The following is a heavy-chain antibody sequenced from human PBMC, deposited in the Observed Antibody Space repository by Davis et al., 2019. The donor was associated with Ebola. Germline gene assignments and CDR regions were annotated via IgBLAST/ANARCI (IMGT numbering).Heavy chain of an antibody. CDR1: GYSFTSYW. Sequence: GASLKISCKGSGYSFTSYWISWVRQLPGKGLEWMGRIDPSDSYTNYSPSFQGHVTISADKSISTAYLQWSSLKASDTAMYYCARPMYDSSGYYVYWGQGTLVTVSS. J-gene: IGHJ4*02. V-gene: IGHV5-10-1*01. CDR3: ARPMYDSSGYYVY. CDR2: IDPSDSYT. D-gene: IGHD3-22*01.